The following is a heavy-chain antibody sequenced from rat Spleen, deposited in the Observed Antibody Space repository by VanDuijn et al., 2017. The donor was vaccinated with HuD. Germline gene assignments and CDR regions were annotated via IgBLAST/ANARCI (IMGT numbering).Heavy chain of an antibody. CDR3: ATASPFAY. D-gene: IGHD3-1*01. V-gene: IGHV5-7*01. Sequence: EVQLVESGGGLVQPGRSLKLSCAASGFTFSDYYMVWVRQAPKKGLEWVSSINTDGGSTYYPDSVKGRFTISRDNGKSTLYLEMDSLRSEDMATYYCATASPFAYWGQGTLVTVSS. CDR2: INTDGGST. CDR1: GFTFSDYY. J-gene: IGHJ3*01.